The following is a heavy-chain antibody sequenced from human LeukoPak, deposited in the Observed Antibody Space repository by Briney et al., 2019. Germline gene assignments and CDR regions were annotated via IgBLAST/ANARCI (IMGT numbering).Heavy chain of an antibody. D-gene: IGHD6-19*01. J-gene: IGHJ4*02. CDR2: IYYSGST. Sequence: KPSETLSLTCTVSGGSISSYYWSWIRQPPGKGLEWIGYIYYSGSTNYNPSLKSRVTISVHTSKNQFSLKLSSVTAADTAVYYCARAEIAVAFDYWGQGTLVTVSS. CDR1: GGSISSYY. CDR3: ARAEIAVAFDY. V-gene: IGHV4-59*01.